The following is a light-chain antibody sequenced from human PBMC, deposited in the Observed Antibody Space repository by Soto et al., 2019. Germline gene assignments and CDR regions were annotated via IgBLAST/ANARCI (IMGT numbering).Light chain of an antibody. CDR3: QQYNNWPRT. CDR1: QSVRSS. V-gene: IGKV3-15*01. J-gene: IGKJ1*01. Sequence: EIVLTQSPVTLSLAPGERATLFCRASQSVRSSLAWYQQKPGQAPRLFIYDASTRATGIPARFSGSGSGTEFTLTISSLQSEDFAVYYCQQYNNWPRTFGQGTKVDI. CDR2: DAS.